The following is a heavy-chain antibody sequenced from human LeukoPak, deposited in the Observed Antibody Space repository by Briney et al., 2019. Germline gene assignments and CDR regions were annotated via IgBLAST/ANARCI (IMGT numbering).Heavy chain of an antibody. D-gene: IGHD2/OR15-2a*01. Sequence: GGSLRLSCAASGFTVSTNYMSWVRQAPGKGLEWVSVIYSGGSTYYGDSVKGRFTISRDNSRNTLYLQMNSLRVEDTAVYYCAYSTKNYDYAMDVWGQGTTVTVSS. V-gene: IGHV3-53*01. CDR2: IYSGGST. CDR3: AYSTKNYDYAMDV. CDR1: GFTVSTNY. J-gene: IGHJ6*02.